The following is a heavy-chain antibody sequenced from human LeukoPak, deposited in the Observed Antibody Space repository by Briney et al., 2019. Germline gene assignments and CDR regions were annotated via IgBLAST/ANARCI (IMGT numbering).Heavy chain of an antibody. CDR2: ISSDGSST. CDR1: GFXFSSYW. Sequence: PGGSLRLSCAGSGFXFSSYWIHWVRQAPGKGLVWVSRISSDGSSTNYADPVKGRFTISRDNAKNTLYLQMNSLRDEDTAVYYCARKRGGYHSGDYWGQGTLVTVSS. D-gene: IGHD5-12*01. J-gene: IGHJ4*02. CDR3: ARKRGGYHSGDY. V-gene: IGHV3-74*01.